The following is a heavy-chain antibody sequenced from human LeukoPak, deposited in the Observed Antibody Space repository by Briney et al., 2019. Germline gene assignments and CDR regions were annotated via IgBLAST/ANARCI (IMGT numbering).Heavy chain of an antibody. V-gene: IGHV3-11*01. D-gene: IGHD2-2*01. CDR2: ISSSGSTI. CDR3: AKGLARYCSSTSCYAPFDY. CDR1: GFTFSDYY. Sequence: PGGSLRLSCAASGFTFSDYYMSWIRQAPGKGLEWVSYISSSGSTIYYADSVKGRFTISRDNSKNTLYLQMNSLRAEDTAVYYCAKGLARYCSSTSCYAPFDYWGQGTLVTVSS. J-gene: IGHJ4*02.